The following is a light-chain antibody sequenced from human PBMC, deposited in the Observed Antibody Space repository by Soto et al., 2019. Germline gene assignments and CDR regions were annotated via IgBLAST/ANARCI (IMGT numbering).Light chain of an antibody. Sequence: EIVLTQSQGTLPLSPGERATLSCRASQSVSSSYLAWYQQKPGQAPRLLIYNTASRATGIPDRFSGSGSGTDFTLTISRLEPEDFAVYYCQQYGSSFLTFGGGTKVEIK. CDR3: QQYGSSFLT. CDR2: NTA. CDR1: QSVSSSY. V-gene: IGKV3-20*01. J-gene: IGKJ4*01.